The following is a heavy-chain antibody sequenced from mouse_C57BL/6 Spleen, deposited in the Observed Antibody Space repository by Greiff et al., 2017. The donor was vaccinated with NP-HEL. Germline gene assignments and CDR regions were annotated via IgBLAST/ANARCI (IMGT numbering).Heavy chain of an antibody. J-gene: IGHJ3*01. V-gene: IGHV1-15*01. D-gene: IGHD2-10*01. CDR1: GYTFTDYE. CDR2: IDPETGGT. Sequence: QVQLQQSGAELVRPGASVTLSCKASGYTFTDYEMHWVKQTPVHGLEWIGAIDPETGGTAYNQKFKGKAILTADKSSSTAYMELRSLTSEDSAVYYCTKGAYYGTTAWFAYWGQGTLVTVSA. CDR3: TKGAYYGTTAWFAY.